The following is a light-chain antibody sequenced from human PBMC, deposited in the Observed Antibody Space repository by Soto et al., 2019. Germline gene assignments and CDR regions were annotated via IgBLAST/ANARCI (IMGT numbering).Light chain of an antibody. J-gene: IGKJ1*01. CDR3: QHYNSYSEA. V-gene: IGKV1-5*03. CDR1: QTISSW. Sequence: DIQMTHSPSTLSASVGDTVTVTCXASQTISSWLAWYQQKPGKAPKLLIYKASTLKSGVPSRFSGSGSGTEFTLTISSLQPDDFATYYCQHYNSYSEAFGQGTKVDIK. CDR2: KAS.